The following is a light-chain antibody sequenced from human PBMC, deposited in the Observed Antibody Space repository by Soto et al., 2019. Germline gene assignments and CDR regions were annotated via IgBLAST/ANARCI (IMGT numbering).Light chain of an antibody. CDR1: ESVSSY. CDR2: EAS. J-gene: IGKJ1*01. V-gene: IGKV3-11*01. Sequence: ILLTQSPATLSLSPGERATLSCRDSESVSSYLAWYQQKAGKASRLLIYEASNRATGIPARFSGSGSGTDFTLTISSLEPEEFAVYYCQQRSNWPPWTFGQGTKVEIK. CDR3: QQRSNWPPWT.